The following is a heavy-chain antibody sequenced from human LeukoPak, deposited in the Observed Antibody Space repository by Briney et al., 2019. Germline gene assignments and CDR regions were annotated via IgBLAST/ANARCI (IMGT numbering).Heavy chain of an antibody. D-gene: IGHD3-3*01. CDR2: INHSGST. V-gene: IGHV4-34*01. J-gene: IGHJ5*02. Sequence: SETLSLTCAGYGGSFSGYYWSWIRQPPGKGLEWIGEINHSGSTNYNPSLKSRVTISVDTSKNQFSLKLSSVTAADTAVYYCARELHRYYDFWSGYRNWFDPWGQGTLVTVSS. CDR1: GGSFSGYY. CDR3: ARELHRYYDFWSGYRNWFDP.